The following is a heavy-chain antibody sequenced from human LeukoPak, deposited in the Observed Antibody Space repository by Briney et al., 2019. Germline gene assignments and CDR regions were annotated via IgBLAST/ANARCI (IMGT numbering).Heavy chain of an antibody. CDR2: VSAYADNT. D-gene: IGHD2-15*01. CDR1: GYTFTSYG. Sequence: VASVKVSCKASGYTFTSYGSTWVPQAPGQGLEWMGWVSAYADNTNYVQKIQGRVTMTTDTSTSTDYMELRSLRSDDTAVYYCARDCIGCHGFDYWGQGTLVTVSS. CDR3: ARDCIGCHGFDY. J-gene: IGHJ4*02. V-gene: IGHV1-18*01.